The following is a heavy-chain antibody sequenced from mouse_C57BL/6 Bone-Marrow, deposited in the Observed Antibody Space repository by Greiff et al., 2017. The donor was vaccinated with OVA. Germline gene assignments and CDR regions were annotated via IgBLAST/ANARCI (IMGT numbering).Heavy chain of an antibody. Sequence: EVMLVESEGGLVQPGSSMKLSCTASGFTFSDYYMAWVRQVPEKGLEWVANINYDGSSTYYLDSLKSRFIISRDNAKNILYLQMSSLKSEDTATYYGARGPRQLSQYYFDYWGQGTTLTVSS. CDR1: GFTFSDYY. V-gene: IGHV5-16*01. CDR2: INYDGSST. D-gene: IGHD3-2*02. CDR3: ARGPRQLSQYYFDY. J-gene: IGHJ2*01.